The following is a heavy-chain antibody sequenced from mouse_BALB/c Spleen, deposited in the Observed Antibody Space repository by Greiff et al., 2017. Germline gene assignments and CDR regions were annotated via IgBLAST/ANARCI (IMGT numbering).Heavy chain of an antibody. CDR1: GFAFSSYD. V-gene: IGHV5-12-1*01. CDR2: ISSGGGST. Sequence: EVQVVESGGGLVKPGGSLKLSCAASGFAFSSYDMSWVRQTPEKRLEWVAYISSGGGSTYYPDTVKGRFTISRDNAKNTLYLQMSSLKSEDTDMYDCERHYYGSSYGGFDYWGQGTLVTVSA. J-gene: IGHJ3*01. D-gene: IGHD1-1*01. CDR3: ERHYYGSSYGGFDY.